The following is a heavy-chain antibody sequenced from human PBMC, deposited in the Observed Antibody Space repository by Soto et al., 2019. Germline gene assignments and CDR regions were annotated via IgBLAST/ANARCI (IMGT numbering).Heavy chain of an antibody. CDR1: GFTFSSYW. Sequence: PGGSLILSCAASGFTFSSYWMHWVRQAPGKGLVWVSRINSDGSSTSYAESVKGRFTISRDNAKNSLFLQLNSLRAEDTSLYYCVRSGDYRSGSYWYFFDYWGQGALVTVSS. CDR3: VRSGDYRSGSYWYFFDY. J-gene: IGHJ4*02. D-gene: IGHD3-10*01. V-gene: IGHV3-74*01. CDR2: INSDGSST.